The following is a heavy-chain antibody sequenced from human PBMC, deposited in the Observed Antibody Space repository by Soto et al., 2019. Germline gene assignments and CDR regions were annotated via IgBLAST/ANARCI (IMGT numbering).Heavy chain of an antibody. D-gene: IGHD2-2*02. CDR1: GYTFTGYY. Sequence: ASVKVSCKASGYTFTGYYMHWVRQAPGQGLEWMGWINPNSGGTNYAQKFQGRVTITRDTSISTAYMELSRLRSEDTAVYYCARVSGYCSSTSCYRYYYYYGMDVWGQGTTVTVSS. V-gene: IGHV1-2*02. CDR2: INPNSGGT. J-gene: IGHJ6*02. CDR3: ARVSGYCSSTSCYRYYYYYGMDV.